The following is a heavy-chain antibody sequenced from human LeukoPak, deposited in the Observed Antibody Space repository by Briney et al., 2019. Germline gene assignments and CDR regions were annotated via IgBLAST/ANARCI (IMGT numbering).Heavy chain of an antibody. CDR1: GFTFSSYA. Sequence: GGSLRLSCAASGFTFSSYAMSWVRQAPGKGLEWVSAISGSGGSTYYADSVKGRFTISRDNSKNTLYLQMNSLRAEDTAVYYCAKDLLIQLWSSGGDCWGQGTLVTVSS. V-gene: IGHV3-23*01. J-gene: IGHJ4*02. CDR3: AKDLLIQLWSSGGDC. CDR2: ISGSGGST. D-gene: IGHD5-18*01.